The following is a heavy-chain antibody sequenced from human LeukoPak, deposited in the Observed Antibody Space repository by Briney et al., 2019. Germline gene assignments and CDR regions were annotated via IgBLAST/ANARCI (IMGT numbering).Heavy chain of an antibody. CDR1: GFTFDDYA. Sequence: SLRLSCAASGFTFDDYAMHWVRQAPGKGLEWVLGISGNSGSIGYADSVKGRFTIYRENAKNSLYLQMNSLRAEDTALYYCAKDWQNWGQGTLVTVSS. CDR3: AKDWQN. V-gene: IGHV3-9*01. J-gene: IGHJ4*02. CDR2: ISGNSGSI.